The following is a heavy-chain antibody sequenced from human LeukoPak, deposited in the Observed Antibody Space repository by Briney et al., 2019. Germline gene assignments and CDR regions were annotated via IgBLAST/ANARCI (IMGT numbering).Heavy chain of an antibody. CDR2: IGSSSSTT. V-gene: IGHV3-11*04. CDR1: GFRFSDYY. D-gene: IGHD3-22*01. CDR3: AKDHAYYDSSGYYQDFDY. J-gene: IGHJ4*02. Sequence: GGSLRLSCAASGFRFSDYYMSWIRQAPGKGLEWVSYIGSSSSTTYYADSVKGRFTISRDNTRKSLYLQMNSLRAEDTAVYYCAKDHAYYDSSGYYQDFDYWGQGTLVTVSS.